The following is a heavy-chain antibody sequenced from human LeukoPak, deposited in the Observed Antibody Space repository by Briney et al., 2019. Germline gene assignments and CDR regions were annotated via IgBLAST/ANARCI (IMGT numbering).Heavy chain of an antibody. V-gene: IGHV3-7*01. CDR3: ARGRRFLDWSDAFDI. J-gene: IGHJ3*02. D-gene: IGHD3/OR15-3a*01. Sequence: GGSLRLSCAASGSTFSNYWMNWVRQAPGMGLEGVANIKQDGSEKYYVDSVKGRFTISRDNAQNSLYLQMNSLRVEDTAVYYCARGRRFLDWSDAFDIWGQGTMVTVSS. CDR2: IKQDGSEK. CDR1: GSTFSNYW.